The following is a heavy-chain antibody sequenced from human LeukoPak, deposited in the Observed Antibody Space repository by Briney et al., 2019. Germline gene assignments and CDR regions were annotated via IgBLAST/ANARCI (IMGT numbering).Heavy chain of an antibody. V-gene: IGHV1-24*01. CDR2: FDPEDGET. CDR3: ARGEDIVVVPAARSAFDI. D-gene: IGHD2-2*01. J-gene: IGHJ3*02. Sequence: ASVKVSCKVSGYTLTELSMHWVRQAPGKGLEWMGGFDPEDGETIYAQKFQGRVTMTEDTSTDTAYMELSSLRSDDTAVYYCARGEDIVVVPAARSAFDIWGQGTMVTVSS. CDR1: GYTLTELS.